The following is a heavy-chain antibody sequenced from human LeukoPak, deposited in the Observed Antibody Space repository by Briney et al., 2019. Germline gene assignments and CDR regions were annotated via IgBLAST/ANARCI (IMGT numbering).Heavy chain of an antibody. V-gene: IGHV3-48*04. J-gene: IGHJ4*02. CDR1: GFTFSSYN. Sequence: GGSLRLSCAASGFTFSSYNMNWVRQAPGRGLEWVSHIDKSSSTTFYTDSVKGRFTISRDNAKNSLYLQMNSLRAEDTAVYYCARGGDDYGDLQYWGQGTLVTVSS. CDR2: IDKSSSTT. CDR3: ARGGDDYGDLQY. D-gene: IGHD4-17*01.